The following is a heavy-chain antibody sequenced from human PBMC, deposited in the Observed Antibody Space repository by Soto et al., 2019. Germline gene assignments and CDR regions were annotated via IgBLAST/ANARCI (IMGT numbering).Heavy chain of an antibody. CDR1: GYTFTGHY. CDR3: GRGRSGPILVLY. CDR2: IGPESGAT. V-gene: IGHV1-2*02. D-gene: IGHD3-3*02. J-gene: IGHJ4*02. Sequence: VNVSCKASGYTFTGHYIHWVRQAPEQGPEWMGEIGPESGATRYAQKFQGRVTMTRDMSITTVYMESNNLSPDDTAVYYCGRGRSGPILVLYWGQGTPVRVPS.